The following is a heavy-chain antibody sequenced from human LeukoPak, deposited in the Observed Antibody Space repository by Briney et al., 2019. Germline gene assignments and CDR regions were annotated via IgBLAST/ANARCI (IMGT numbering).Heavy chain of an antibody. D-gene: IGHD3-16*01. CDR2: ISSNGGST. J-gene: IGHJ4*02. CDR3: ARDWGSVHFDY. V-gene: IGHV3-64*01. Sequence: PGGSLRLSCAASGFTFSSYAMHWVRQAPGKGLEYVSAISSNGGSTYYANSVKGRFTISRDNSKNTLYLQMGSLRAEDMAVYYCARDWGSVHFDYWGQGTLVTVSS. CDR1: GFTFSSYA.